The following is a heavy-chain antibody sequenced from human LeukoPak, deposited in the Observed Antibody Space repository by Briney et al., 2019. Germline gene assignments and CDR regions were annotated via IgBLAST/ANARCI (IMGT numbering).Heavy chain of an antibody. J-gene: IGHJ3*02. V-gene: IGHV4-59*01. CDR2: IFYSVSS. CDR3: ERGIPNAFDI. Sequence: SETLSLTCTVSGVSLSRYYWSCIGQPPGKGLEWCGYIFYSVSSNYNPSLKTRVTISIDQSKHQFSLKLMSVTAADTAVYYCERGIPNAFDIWGQGTMVTVSS. CDR1: GVSLSRYY.